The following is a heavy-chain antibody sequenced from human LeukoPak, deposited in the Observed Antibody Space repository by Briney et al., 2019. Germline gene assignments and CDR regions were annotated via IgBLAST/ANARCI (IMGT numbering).Heavy chain of an antibody. D-gene: IGHD5-18*01. J-gene: IGHJ4*02. CDR2: IYYSGTT. V-gene: IGHV4-39*07. CDR1: GGSISSSSYY. Sequence: SETLSLTCTVSGGSISSSSYYWGWIRQPPGKGLEWIGSIYYSGTTYYNPSLKSRVTISVDTSKNQFSLKVSSVTAADTAVYYCARDLVDTAMVLDYWGQGTLVTVSS. CDR3: ARDLVDTAMVLDY.